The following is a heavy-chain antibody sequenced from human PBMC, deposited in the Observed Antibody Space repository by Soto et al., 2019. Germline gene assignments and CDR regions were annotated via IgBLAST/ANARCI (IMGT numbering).Heavy chain of an antibody. CDR1: GFTFSSYG. CDR3: ANQYSSGWYSVFHYYYGMDV. Sequence: QVQLVESGGGVVQPGRSLRLSCAASGFTFSSYGMHWVRQAPGKGLEWVAVISYDGSNKYYADSVKGRFTISRDNSKNTLYLQMNSLRAEDTAVYYCANQYSSGWYSVFHYYYGMDVWGQGTTVTVSS. CDR2: ISYDGSNK. V-gene: IGHV3-30*18. D-gene: IGHD6-19*01. J-gene: IGHJ6*02.